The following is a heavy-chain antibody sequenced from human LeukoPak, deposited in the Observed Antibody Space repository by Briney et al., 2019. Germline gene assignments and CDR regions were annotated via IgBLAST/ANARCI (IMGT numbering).Heavy chain of an antibody. Sequence: VASVKVSCKASGGTFSSYAISWVRQAPGQGLEWMGGIIPIFGTANYAQKFQGRVTITADESTSTAYMELSSLRSEDTAVYYCARDTAMVTYAFDIWGQGTMVTVSS. CDR2: IIPIFGTA. CDR3: ARDTAMVTYAFDI. V-gene: IGHV1-69*13. CDR1: GGTFSSYA. J-gene: IGHJ3*02. D-gene: IGHD5-18*01.